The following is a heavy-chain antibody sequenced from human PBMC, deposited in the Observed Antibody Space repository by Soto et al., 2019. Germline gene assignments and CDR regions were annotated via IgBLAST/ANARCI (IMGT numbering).Heavy chain of an antibody. CDR3: ARRAWGIAVAVGAFWNHAFDI. V-gene: IGHV4-39*01. Sequence: QLQLQESGPGLVKPSETLSLTCTVSGGSISSSSYYWGWIRQPPGKGLEWIGSIYYSGSTYYNPSLKSRVTISVDTSKNQFSLKLSSVTAADTAVYYCARRAWGIAVAVGAFWNHAFDIWGQGTMVTVSS. J-gene: IGHJ3*02. CDR2: IYYSGST. D-gene: IGHD6-19*01. CDR1: GGSISSSSYY.